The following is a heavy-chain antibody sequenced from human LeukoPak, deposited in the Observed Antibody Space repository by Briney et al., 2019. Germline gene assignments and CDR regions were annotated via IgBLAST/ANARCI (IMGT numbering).Heavy chain of an antibody. D-gene: IGHD3-10*01. CDR1: GFTFDDYG. Sequence: GGSLRLSCAASGFTFDDYGMSWVRQAPGKGLEWVSGINWNGGSTGYADSVKGRFTISRDNAKNSLYLQMNSLRAEDTALYHCARGPPFVVRGSLGWFDPWGQGTLVTVSS. V-gene: IGHV3-20*01. CDR3: ARGPPFVVRGSLGWFDP. CDR2: INWNGGST. J-gene: IGHJ5*02.